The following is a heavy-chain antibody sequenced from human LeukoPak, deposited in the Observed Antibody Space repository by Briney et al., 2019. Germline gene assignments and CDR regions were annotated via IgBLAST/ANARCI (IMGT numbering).Heavy chain of an antibody. CDR1: GHTFTDYA. V-gene: IGHV7-4-1*02. D-gene: IGHD3-10*01. CDR3: ASPYGRFDY. Sequence: ASVKVSCKASGHTFTDYAMNWVRQAPGQGLEWMGWINTNTGDPTYAQGFTGRFVFSLDTSVSTAYLQISSLKAEDTAVYYCASPYGRFDYWGQGTLVTVSS. J-gene: IGHJ4*02. CDR2: INTNTGDP.